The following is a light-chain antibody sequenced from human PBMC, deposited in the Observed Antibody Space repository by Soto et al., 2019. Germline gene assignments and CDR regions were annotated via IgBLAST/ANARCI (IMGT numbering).Light chain of an antibody. Sequence: QSVLTQPPSASGTPGQRVTISCSGSSSNIGSNGVNWYQHLPGTAPKLLIYNNNQRPSGVPDRFSGSKSGTSASLAISGLQSEDEADYYCAGWDTSLNVDWVFGGGTKLTVL. CDR2: NNN. CDR3: AGWDTSLNVDWV. J-gene: IGLJ3*02. CDR1: SSNIGSNG. V-gene: IGLV1-44*01.